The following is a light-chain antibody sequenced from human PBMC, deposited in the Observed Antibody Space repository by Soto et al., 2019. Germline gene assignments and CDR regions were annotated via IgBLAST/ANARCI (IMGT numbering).Light chain of an antibody. Sequence: QSVLTQPPSASGTPGQRVTISCSGSSSKIGSNAVNWYQQLPGTAPKLLIYSNNQRPSGVPDRFSGSKSGTSASLAISGLQSEDEADYYCAAWDDSLNAVVFGGGTKLPVL. J-gene: IGLJ2*01. V-gene: IGLV1-44*01. CDR2: SNN. CDR3: AAWDDSLNAVV. CDR1: SSKIGSNA.